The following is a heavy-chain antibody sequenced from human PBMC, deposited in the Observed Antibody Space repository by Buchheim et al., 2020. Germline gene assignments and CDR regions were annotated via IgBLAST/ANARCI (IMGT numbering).Heavy chain of an antibody. V-gene: IGHV1-58*01. D-gene: IGHD3-22*01. CDR2: IVVGSGNT. CDR1: GFTFTSSA. CDR3: AALPPYYYDSSGYYYVDY. J-gene: IGHJ4*02. Sequence: QLVQSGPEVKKPGTSVKVSCKASGFTFTSSAVQWVRQARGQRLEWIGWIVVGSGNTNYAQKFQERVTITRDMSTSTAYMELSSLRSEDTAVYYCAALPPYYYDSSGYYYVDYWGQGTL.